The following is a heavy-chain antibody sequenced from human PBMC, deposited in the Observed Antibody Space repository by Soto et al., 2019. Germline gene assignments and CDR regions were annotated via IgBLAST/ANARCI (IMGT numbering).Heavy chain of an antibody. CDR2: IYYSGST. Sequence: PSETLSLTCTVSGGSISSGGYYWSWIRQHPGKGLEWIGYIYYSGSTYYNPSLKSRVTISVDTSKNQFSLKLSSVTAADTAVYYCAYYYGPEGYFDYWGQGTLVTVSS. J-gene: IGHJ4*02. CDR1: GGSISSGGYY. D-gene: IGHD3-10*01. V-gene: IGHV4-31*03. CDR3: AYYYGPEGYFDY.